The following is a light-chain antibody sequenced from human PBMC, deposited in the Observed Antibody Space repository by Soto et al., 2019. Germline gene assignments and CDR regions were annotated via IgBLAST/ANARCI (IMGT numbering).Light chain of an antibody. V-gene: IGKV1-5*01. J-gene: IGKJ4*02. CDR3: HQYSSYCT. CDR1: QGISSW. Sequence: DVHMTKSPAPLAGSVGDRGRITFRASQGISSWLAWYQQKPGKAPKLLIYDATSLESGVPSRFSGSGSVTEVTLTISSLQPDDFVTYCCHQYSSYCTFGEGTKVDIK. CDR2: DAT.